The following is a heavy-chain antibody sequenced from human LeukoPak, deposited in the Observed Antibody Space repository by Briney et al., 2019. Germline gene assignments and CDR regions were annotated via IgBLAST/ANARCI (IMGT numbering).Heavy chain of an antibody. D-gene: IGHD3-3*01. V-gene: IGHV1-2*02. Sequence: ASVKVSCKASGYTFTGYYMHWVRQAPGQGLEWMGWMDPDGGGTNYAQMFQGRVTMTRDTSINTAYMELSSLRSDDTAIYCCARVSGRSGPFEYWGQGTLVTVSS. CDR1: GYTFTGYY. CDR3: ARVSGRSGPFEY. CDR2: MDPDGGGT. J-gene: IGHJ4*02.